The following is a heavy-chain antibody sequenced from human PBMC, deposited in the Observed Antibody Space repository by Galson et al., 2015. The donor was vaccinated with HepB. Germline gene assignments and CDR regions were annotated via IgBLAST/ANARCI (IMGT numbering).Heavy chain of an antibody. CDR3: ARGQQLGLLHFDY. D-gene: IGHD6-13*01. CDR1: GSTFSSYS. CDR2: ISSSSSYI. J-gene: IGHJ4*02. Sequence: SLRLSCAASGSTFSSYSMNWVRQAPGKGLEWVSSISSSSSYIYYADSVKGRFTISRDNAKNSLYLQMNSLRAEDTAVYYCARGQQLGLLHFDYWGQGTLVTVSS. V-gene: IGHV3-21*01.